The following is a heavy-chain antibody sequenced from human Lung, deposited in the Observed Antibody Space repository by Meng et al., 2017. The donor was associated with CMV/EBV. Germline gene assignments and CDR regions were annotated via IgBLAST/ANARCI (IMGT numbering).Heavy chain of an antibody. Sequence: SCAASGFTFSDFYMSWIRQAPGKGLEWVANIGTSESSKYYVDSVKGRFTVFRDNTKNSLYLQMNTLTVEDTAAYYCARGGGATAKDFYGMDVWGQGTTVT. CDR2: IGTSESSK. V-gene: IGHV3-11*04. D-gene: IGHD1-26*01. J-gene: IGHJ6*01. CDR3: ARGGGATAKDFYGMDV. CDR1: GFTFSDFY.